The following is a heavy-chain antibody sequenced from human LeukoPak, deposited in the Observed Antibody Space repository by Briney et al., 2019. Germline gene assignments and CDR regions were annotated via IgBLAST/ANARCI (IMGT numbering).Heavy chain of an antibody. Sequence: PGGPLRLSCAASGFTVSGTHMSWVRQAPGRGLEWVSAMYTGGTTYYADSVAGRFTVSRDNSKNTLYLHMHSLRVEDTAVYYCAKDEATSGGGLASWGQGTLVSVSS. CDR1: GFTVSGTH. CDR3: AKDEATSGGGLAS. D-gene: IGHD3-16*01. V-gene: IGHV3-53*01. CDR2: MYTGGTT. J-gene: IGHJ4*02.